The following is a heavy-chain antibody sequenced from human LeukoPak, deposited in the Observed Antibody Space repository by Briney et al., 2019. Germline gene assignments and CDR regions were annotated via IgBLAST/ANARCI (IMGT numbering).Heavy chain of an antibody. V-gene: IGHV1-2*02. Sequence: GASVKVSCKASGYTFTGYYMHWVRQAPGQGLEWMGWINPNSGGTNYAQKLQGRVTMTTDTSTSTAYMELRSLGSDDTAVYYCARALQGNYDSSGYYPSVDYWGQGTLVTVSS. CDR1: GYTFTGYY. CDR3: ARALQGNYDSSGYYPSVDY. J-gene: IGHJ4*02. D-gene: IGHD3-22*01. CDR2: INPNSGGT.